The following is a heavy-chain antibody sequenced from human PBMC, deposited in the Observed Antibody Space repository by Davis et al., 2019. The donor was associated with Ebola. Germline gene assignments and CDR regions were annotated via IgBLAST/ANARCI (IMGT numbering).Heavy chain of an antibody. CDR1: GFTFSSYG. Sequence: GESLKISCAASGFTFSSYGMHWVRQAPGKGLEWVAVISYDGSNKYYADSVKGRFTISRDNSKNTLYLQMNSLRAEDTAVYYCAKSVTIPLWSPDYWGQGTLVTVSS. V-gene: IGHV3-30*18. CDR3: AKSVTIPLWSPDY. D-gene: IGHD4-17*01. CDR2: ISYDGSNK. J-gene: IGHJ4*02.